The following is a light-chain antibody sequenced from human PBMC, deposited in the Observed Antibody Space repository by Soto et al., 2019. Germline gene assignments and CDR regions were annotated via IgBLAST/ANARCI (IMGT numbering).Light chain of an antibody. CDR1: SSDVGGYDY. CDR3: SSYSISTAYL. V-gene: IGLV2-14*01. J-gene: IGLJ1*01. Sequence: QSALTQPASVSGSPGQSITISCTGTSSDVGGYDYVSWYQLHPGKAPKLMIFEVSNRPSGVSYRFSGSKSGNTASLTISGLQFEDEADYFCSSYSISTAYLFGTGTKLTVL. CDR2: EVS.